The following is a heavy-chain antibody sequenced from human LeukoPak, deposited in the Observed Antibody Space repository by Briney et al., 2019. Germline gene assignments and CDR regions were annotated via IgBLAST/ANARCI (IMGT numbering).Heavy chain of an antibody. V-gene: IGHV3-21*01. D-gene: IGHD5-12*01. CDR3: ARDFMGESGYSGY. J-gene: IGHJ4*02. CDR1: GFTFTSYT. Sequence: GGSLRLSCAASGFTFTSYTMNWVRQAPGKGLEWIASISPTGISVWYADSLKDRSTISRDGAKTSLYLQINRLRAGDTAIYYCARDFMGESGYSGYWGQGTLVTVSS. CDR2: ISPTGISV.